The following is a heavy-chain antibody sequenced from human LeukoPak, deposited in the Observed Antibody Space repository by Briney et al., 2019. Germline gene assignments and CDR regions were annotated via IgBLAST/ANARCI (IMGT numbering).Heavy chain of an antibody. CDR2: FDPEDGET. Sequence: ASVKVSCKVSGYTLTELSMHWVRQAPGKGLEWMGGFDPEDGETIYAQKFQGRVTMTEDTSTDTAYMELSSLRSEDTAVYYCATLPASAAQLLYYFDYWAREPWSPSPQ. D-gene: IGHD2-2*01. CDR1: GYTLTELS. J-gene: IGHJ4*02. CDR3: ATLPASAAQLLYYFDY. V-gene: IGHV1-24*01.